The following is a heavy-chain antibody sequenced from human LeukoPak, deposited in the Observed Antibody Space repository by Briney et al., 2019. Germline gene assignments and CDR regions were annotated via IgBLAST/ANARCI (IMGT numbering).Heavy chain of an antibody. CDR3: ARGHTALVPIDFDF. Sequence: GGSLRLSCGASGFPFFDYGMSWVRQAPGKGLEWVSGINWNGGSTGYVDSVKGRFTISRDNAKNSLYLQMNRLRAEDTALYYCARGHTALVPIDFDFWGQGTLVTVSS. CDR2: INWNGGST. D-gene: IGHD5-18*01. CDR1: GFPFFDYG. J-gene: IGHJ4*02. V-gene: IGHV3-20*04.